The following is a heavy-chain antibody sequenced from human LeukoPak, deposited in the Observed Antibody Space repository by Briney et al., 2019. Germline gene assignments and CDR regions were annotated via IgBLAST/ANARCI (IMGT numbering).Heavy chain of an antibody. D-gene: IGHD6-13*01. Sequence: PGGSLRLSCTASGFNFGDYAMHWVRQAPGKGLEWVSGISWNSGSIGYADSVKGRFTISRDNAKNSLYLQMNSLRAEDTAVYYCARGGYSSTLYGRYQHWGQGTLVTVSP. V-gene: IGHV3-9*01. CDR3: ARGGYSSTLYGRYQH. CDR2: ISWNSGSI. CDR1: GFNFGDYA. J-gene: IGHJ1*01.